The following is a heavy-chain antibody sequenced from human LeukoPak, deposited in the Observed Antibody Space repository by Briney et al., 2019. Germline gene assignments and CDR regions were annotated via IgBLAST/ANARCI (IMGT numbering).Heavy chain of an antibody. V-gene: IGHV4-31*03. CDR3: EREKRSVISGVVIRHFDY. J-gene: IGHJ4*02. D-gene: IGHD3-3*01. CDR1: GGSLSMGADY. CDR2: ISYGGGT. Sequence: PQTLSLTCTVSGGSLSMGADYWGWTRHHPGKGREWTGFISYGGGTYYGTSLKSRVTISVDTSKNHFSLRLSSVTAEDTAVYFCEREKRSVISGVVIRHFDYWGQGTLVTVSS.